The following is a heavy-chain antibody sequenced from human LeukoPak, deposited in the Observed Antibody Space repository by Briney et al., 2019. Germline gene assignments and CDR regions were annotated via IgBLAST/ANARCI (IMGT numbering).Heavy chain of an antibody. CDR1: GYTFTSYG. J-gene: IGHJ4*02. CDR2: ISAYNGNT. V-gene: IGHV1-18*01. Sequence: ASVKVSCKASGYTFTSYGISWVRQAPGQGLEWMGWISAYNGNTNYAQKLQGRVTMTTDTSTSTAYMELRSLRSDDTAVYYCARDLRSFRYSSGWYWDYWGQGTLVTVSS. CDR3: ARDLRSFRYSSGWYWDY. D-gene: IGHD6-19*01.